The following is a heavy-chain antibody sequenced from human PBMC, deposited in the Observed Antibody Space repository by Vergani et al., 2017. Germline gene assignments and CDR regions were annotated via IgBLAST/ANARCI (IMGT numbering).Heavy chain of an antibody. CDR1: GGTFSSYT. CDR3: ARNRKDSGYYYIYIWFDP. J-gene: IGHJ5*02. D-gene: IGHD5-12*01. CDR2: IITILGIA. Sequence: QVQLVQSGDEVKKPGSSVKVSCKASGGTFSSYTISWVRQAPGQGLEWMGRIITILGIANYAQKFQGRVTITADKSTCTAYMELISLRSEYTAVYYSARNRKDSGYYYIYIWFDPWGQGTLVTVSS. V-gene: IGHV1-69*02.